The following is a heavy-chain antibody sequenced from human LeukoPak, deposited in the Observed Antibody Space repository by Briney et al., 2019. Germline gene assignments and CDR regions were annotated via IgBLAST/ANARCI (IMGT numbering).Heavy chain of an antibody. CDR3: ARELLVPAAMDP. CDR1: GGSFSGYY. D-gene: IGHD2-2*01. CDR2: INHSGST. Sequence: PSEPLSLTCAVYGGSFSGYYWSWIRQPPGKGLEWIGEINHSGSTNYNSSLKSRVTISVDTSKNQFSLKLSSVTAADTAVYYCARELLVPAAMDPWGQGTLVTVSS. J-gene: IGHJ5*02. V-gene: IGHV4-34*01.